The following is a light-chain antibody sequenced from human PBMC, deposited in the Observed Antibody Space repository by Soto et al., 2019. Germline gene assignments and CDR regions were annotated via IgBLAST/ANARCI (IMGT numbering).Light chain of an antibody. CDR1: RSNVGTNL. J-gene: IGLJ1*01. V-gene: IGLV1-44*01. CDR3: AVWDDGLNGYV. CDR2: AHI. Sequence: QSVLAQPPSASGTPGQRVTISCSGRRSNVGTNLVNWYQQLPGTAPKLRIYAHIQRPSGVPDRFSGSTSGTSASLAISGLQSEDEADYYCAVWDDGLNGYVFGTGTKGTAL.